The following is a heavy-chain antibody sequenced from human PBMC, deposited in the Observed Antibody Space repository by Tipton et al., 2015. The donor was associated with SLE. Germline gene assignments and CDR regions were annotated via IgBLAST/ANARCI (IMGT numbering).Heavy chain of an antibody. CDR1: GYTFTGYY. CDR2: INPNSGGT. Sequence: QSGAEVKKPGASVKVSCKASGYTFTGYYMHWVRQAPGQGLEWMGRINPNSGGTNYAQKFQGRVTMTRDTSISTAYMELSRLRSDDTAVYYCARGDYDFWSGFKMDVWGQGTTVTVSS. D-gene: IGHD3-3*01. V-gene: IGHV1-2*06. J-gene: IGHJ6*02. CDR3: ARGDYDFWSGFKMDV.